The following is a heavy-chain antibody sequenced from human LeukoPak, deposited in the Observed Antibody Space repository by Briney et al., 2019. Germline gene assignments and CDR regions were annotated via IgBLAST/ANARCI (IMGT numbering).Heavy chain of an antibody. CDR2: IGTSSTTI. V-gene: IGHV3-48*01. D-gene: IGHD6-25*01. Sequence: GGSLRLSCAASGFTFSSYTMNWVRQPPGKGLEWVSNIGTSSTTIYYADSVKGRFTIPRDNAKNSLYLQMNSLRADDTAVYYCARFAAGGSYYYYMDVWGKGTTVTVSS. CDR1: GFTFSSYT. J-gene: IGHJ6*03. CDR3: ARFAAGGSYYYYMDV.